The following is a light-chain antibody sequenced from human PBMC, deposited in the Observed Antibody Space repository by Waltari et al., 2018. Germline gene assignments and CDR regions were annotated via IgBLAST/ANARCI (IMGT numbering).Light chain of an antibody. CDR2: TTS. Sequence: DIQMTQSPSSLSASAGVNVTITCRASPTIDKYLNWYQQKPGKTTRHWIHTTSSLQGGVPSRFSGSGSGSEFALTIASLQPEDSATYYCQQSFSMPPTFGGGTKVEI. CDR3: QQSFSMPPT. J-gene: IGKJ4*01. CDR1: PTIDKY. V-gene: IGKV1-39*01.